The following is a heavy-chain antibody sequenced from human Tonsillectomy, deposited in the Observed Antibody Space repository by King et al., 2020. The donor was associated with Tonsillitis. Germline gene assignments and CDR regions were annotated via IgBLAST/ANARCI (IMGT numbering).Heavy chain of an antibody. D-gene: IGHD2-2*01. Sequence: QLQESGPGLVKPSQTLSLTCTVSGGSISSVGYYWSWIRQHPGKGLEWIGYIYYSGSTYYNPSLKSRVTISVDTSKNQFSLKLSSVTAADTAVYYCARYRKYQLPLGWFDPWGQGTLVTVSS. V-gene: IGHV4-31*03. CDR2: IYYSGST. CDR1: GGSISSVGYY. J-gene: IGHJ5*02. CDR3: ARYRKYQLPLGWFDP.